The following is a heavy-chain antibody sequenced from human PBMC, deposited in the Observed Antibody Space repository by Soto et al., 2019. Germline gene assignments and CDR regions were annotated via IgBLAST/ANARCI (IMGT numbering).Heavy chain of an antibody. J-gene: IGHJ6*03. D-gene: IGHD3-9*01. Sequence: ASVKVSCKASGYTXTSYGISWVRHAPGQGLEWMGWISAYNGNTNYAQKLQGRVTMTTDTSTSTAYMELRSLRSDDTAVYYCARTYYDILPGLYYYYSYLDVWGKGTTVTVSS. CDR2: ISAYNGNT. CDR3: ARTYYDILPGLYYYYSYLDV. CDR1: GYTXTSYG. V-gene: IGHV1-18*01.